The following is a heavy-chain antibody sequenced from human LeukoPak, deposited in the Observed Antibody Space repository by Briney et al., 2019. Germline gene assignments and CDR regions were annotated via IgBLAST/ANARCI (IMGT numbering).Heavy chain of an antibody. Sequence: SVKVSCKASGGTFSSYAISWVRQAPEQGLEWMGRIIPIFGIANYAQKFQGRVTITADKSTSTAYMELSSLRSEDTAVYYCARANLGRPVGHCSGGSCYSDSSWFDPWGQGTLVTVSS. CDR3: ARANLGRPVGHCSGGSCYSDSSWFDP. V-gene: IGHV1-69*04. CDR1: GGTFSSYA. D-gene: IGHD2-15*01. CDR2: IIPIFGIA. J-gene: IGHJ5*02.